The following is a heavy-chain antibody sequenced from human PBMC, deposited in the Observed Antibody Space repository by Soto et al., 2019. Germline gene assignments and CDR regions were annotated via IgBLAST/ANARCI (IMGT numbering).Heavy chain of an antibody. CDR1: GYTFTHYG. CDR2: INSFSGDT. D-gene: IGHD2-15*01. CDR3: ARDLHSGGKYWYFDM. V-gene: IGHV1-18*01. Sequence: QVQLVQSGAEVKKPGASVKVSCKASGYTFTHYGITWVRQAPGQGLEWMGWINSFSGDTNYPQKLQGRLTMTTDTSTNTVYMELRHLRSDDTAVYYCARDLHSGGKYWYFDMWGRGTLVTVSS. J-gene: IGHJ2*01.